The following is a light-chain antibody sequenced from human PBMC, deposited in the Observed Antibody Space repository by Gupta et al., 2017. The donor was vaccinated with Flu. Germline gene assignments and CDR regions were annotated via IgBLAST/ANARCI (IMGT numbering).Light chain of an antibody. V-gene: IGLV3-1*01. CDR1: RLGDRS. CDR3: QAWDNSAVV. J-gene: IGLJ3*02. Sequence: CSGMRLGDRSVSWFQQRPGQSPVVVIYQDNKWPSGIPGRFSGSNSGNTGTLTISRTQATDEADYYCQAWDNSAVVFGGGTKLTVL. CDR2: QDN.